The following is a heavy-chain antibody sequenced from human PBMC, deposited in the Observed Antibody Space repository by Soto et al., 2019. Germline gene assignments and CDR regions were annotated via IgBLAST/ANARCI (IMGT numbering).Heavy chain of an antibody. Sequence: APVKVSCKASGYTFTGYYMHWVRHAPGQWLEWMGWIHPNSGCPNYAQKFQGRVTMNRDTAICAAYMELSRLRSCHTSVYYCRKAKGIPARPVWGYVDYWGQGSLDSV. CDR3: RKAKGIPARPVWGYVDY. D-gene: IGHD6-6*01. CDR2: IHPNSGCP. CDR1: GYTFTGYY. V-gene: IGHV1-2*02. J-gene: IGHJ4*02.